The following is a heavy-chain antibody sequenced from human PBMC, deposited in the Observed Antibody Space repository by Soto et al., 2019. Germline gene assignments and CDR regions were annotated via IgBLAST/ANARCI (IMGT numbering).Heavy chain of an antibody. V-gene: IGHV4-59*12. CDR1: GDSISSYY. Sequence: SETLSLTCTVSGDSISSYYWSWIRQPPGKGLQWIGYIYYTGSTNYNPSLKTRLTISVDTSKNQFSLKLSSVTAADTAVYYCARGWVQRLRFKGMDVSGQGTTVTVS. CDR3: ARGWVQRLRFKGMDV. D-gene: IGHD3-3*01. J-gene: IGHJ6*02. CDR2: IYYTGST.